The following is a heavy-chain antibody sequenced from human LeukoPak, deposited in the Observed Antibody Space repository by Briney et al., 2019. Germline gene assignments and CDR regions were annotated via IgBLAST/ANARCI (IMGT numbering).Heavy chain of an antibody. CDR3: ARDTRGQFRYYDSSGYYYYFDY. CDR2: IYHSGST. V-gene: IGHV4-4*02. J-gene: IGHJ4*02. Sequence: PSETLSLTCAVSGGSISSSNWWSWVRPPPGKGLEWIGEIYHSGSTNYNPSLKSRVTISVDKSKNQFSLKLSSVTAADTAVYYCARDTRGQFRYYDSSGYYYYFDYWGQGTLVTVSS. CDR1: GGSISSSNW. D-gene: IGHD3-22*01.